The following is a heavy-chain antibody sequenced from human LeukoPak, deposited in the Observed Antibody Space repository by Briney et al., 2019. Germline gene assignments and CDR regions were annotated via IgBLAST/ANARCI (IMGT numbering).Heavy chain of an antibody. Sequence: GGSLRLSCAASGFTVSSNYMSWVRQAPGKGLEWVSLIYRGGSTNYADSVKGRFTISRHNSKNTLFLQMNSLSPEDTAVYYCARGGGPSGLDYWGQGTLVTVSS. CDR2: IYRGGST. D-gene: IGHD1-26*01. J-gene: IGHJ4*02. V-gene: IGHV3-53*04. CDR1: GFTVSSNY. CDR3: ARGGGPSGLDY.